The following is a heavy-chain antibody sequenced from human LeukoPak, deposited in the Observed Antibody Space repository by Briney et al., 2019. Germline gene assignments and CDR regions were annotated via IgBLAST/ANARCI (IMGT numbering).Heavy chain of an antibody. CDR2: IYHSGST. Sequence: PSETLSLTCAVSGYSISSGYYWGWIRQPPGKGLEWIGSIYHSGSTYYNPSLKSRVTMSVDTSKNQFSLKLSSVTAADTAVYYCAREVDTAMVTRFDYWGQGTLVTVSS. D-gene: IGHD5-18*01. J-gene: IGHJ4*02. CDR3: AREVDTAMVTRFDY. CDR1: GYSISSGYY. V-gene: IGHV4-38-2*02.